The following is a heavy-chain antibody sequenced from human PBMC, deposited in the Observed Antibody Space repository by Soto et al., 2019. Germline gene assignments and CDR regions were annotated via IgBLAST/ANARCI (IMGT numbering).Heavy chain of an antibody. CDR1: GYPFFTYG. CDR3: ARKSSSSSWFDP. D-gene: IGHD6-6*01. Sequence: ASVKVSCKASGYPFFTYGITWVRQAPGQGLEWMGWISTYDGNTDYAQKLQGRVTMTTDTSTRTAYMELRSLRSDDTAVYYCARKSSSSSWFDPWGQGTLVTVSS. J-gene: IGHJ5*02. CDR2: ISTYDGNT. V-gene: IGHV1-18*01.